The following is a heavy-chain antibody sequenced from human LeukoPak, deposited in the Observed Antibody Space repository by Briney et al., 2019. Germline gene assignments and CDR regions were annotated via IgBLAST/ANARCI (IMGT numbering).Heavy chain of an antibody. CDR2: ISSSGSTI. CDR1: GFTFSSYE. J-gene: IGHJ6*02. Sequence: GGSLRLSCAASGFTFSSYEMNWVRQAPGKGLECVSYISSSGSTIYYADSVKGRFTISRDNAKNSLYLQMNSLRAEDTAVYYCARERGAAGTYYYYGMDVWGQGTTVTVSS. V-gene: IGHV3-48*03. CDR3: ARERGAAGTYYYYGMDV. D-gene: IGHD6-13*01.